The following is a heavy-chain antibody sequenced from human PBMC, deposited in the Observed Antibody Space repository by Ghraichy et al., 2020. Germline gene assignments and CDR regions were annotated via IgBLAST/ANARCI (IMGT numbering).Heavy chain of an antibody. Sequence: SQTLSLPCAVYGGPFNGHYWTWIRQLPGKGLEWIGEINHSGSATYKPSLRGRVTMSVDTSKNQFSLKLNSLTAADTAVYFCARGLRVVVLTDSSSWFDHWGQGTPVTVSS. J-gene: IGHJ5*02. V-gene: IGHV4-34*01. CDR3: ARGLRVVVLTDSSSWFDH. CDR1: GGPFNGHY. CDR2: INHSGSA. D-gene: IGHD2-21*02.